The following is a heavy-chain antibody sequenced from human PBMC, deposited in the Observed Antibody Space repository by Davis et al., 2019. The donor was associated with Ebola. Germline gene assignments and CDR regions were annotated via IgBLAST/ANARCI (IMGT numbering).Heavy chain of an antibody. CDR2: IIPIFGTT. D-gene: IGHD1-26*01. J-gene: IGHJ4*02. V-gene: IGHV1-69*13. Sequence: AASVKVSCKASGGTFSSYGISWVRQAPGQGLEWMGGIIPIFGTTFYAQNFQGRVTITADESTSTAYMELSSLRSEDTAMYYCAREVVGATTRRFDYWGQGTLVTVSS. CDR1: GGTFSSYG. CDR3: AREVVGATTRRFDY.